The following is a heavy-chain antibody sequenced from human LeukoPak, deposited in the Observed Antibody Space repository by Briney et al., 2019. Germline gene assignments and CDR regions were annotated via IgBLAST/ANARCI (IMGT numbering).Heavy chain of an antibody. CDR1: GFTFSSYW. CDR2: IKQDGSEK. V-gene: IGHV3-7*01. D-gene: IGHD4-17*01. J-gene: IGHJ6*03. CDR3: ARDPRRLRVTTPFYMDV. Sequence: QPGGSLRLSCAASGFTFSSYWMSWVRQAPGKGLEWVANIKQDGSEKYYVDSVKGRFTISRDNAKNSLYLQMNSLRAEDTAVYYCARDPRRLRVTTPFYMDVWGKGTTVTVSS.